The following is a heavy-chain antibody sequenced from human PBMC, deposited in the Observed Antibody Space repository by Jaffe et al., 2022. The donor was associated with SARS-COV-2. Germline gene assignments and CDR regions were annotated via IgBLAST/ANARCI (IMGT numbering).Heavy chain of an antibody. V-gene: IGHV3-48*01. D-gene: IGHD3-10*01. J-gene: IGHJ4*02. CDR3: ARSSGNYGGIDY. CDR2: ISTSSSI. Sequence: EVQLVESGGGLVQPGGSLRLSCAASGFTFSSYNMNWVRQAPGKGLEWVAYISTSSSIFYADSVKGRFTISIDSAKNSLYLQMSSLRAEDTAVYFCARSSGNYGGIDYWGQGTLVTVSS. CDR1: GFTFSSYN.